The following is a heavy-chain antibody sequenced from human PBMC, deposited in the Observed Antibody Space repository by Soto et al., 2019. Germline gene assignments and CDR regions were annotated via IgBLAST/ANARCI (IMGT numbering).Heavy chain of an antibody. D-gene: IGHD1-26*01. Sequence: EVQLVESGGGLVQPGGSLRLSCAASGFTVSNNYINWVRQAPGKGLEWVSVIYSGGSTYYADSVKGRFTISRDNSKNTLYLQMNSLRAEDTAVYYCARGGLPTSNCFDPWGQGTLVTVSS. CDR3: ARGGLPTSNCFDP. V-gene: IGHV3-66*01. J-gene: IGHJ5*02. CDR2: IYSGGST. CDR1: GFTVSNNY.